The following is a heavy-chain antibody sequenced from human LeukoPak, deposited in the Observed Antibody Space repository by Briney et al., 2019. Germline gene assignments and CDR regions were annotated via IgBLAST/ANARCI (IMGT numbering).Heavy chain of an antibody. J-gene: IGHJ5*02. V-gene: IGHV3-74*01. CDR3: ARYEQRPGVTASDP. CDR1: GSTFNVTW. D-gene: IGHD2-21*02. CDR2: INPDGSWT. Sequence: GGPLSSSCEAPGSTFNVTWRFWFRKVQGKGLLWASCINPDGSWTLHADSVKGRFAISRDYARNALYLQMNSLGVEDTAMYYCARYEQRPGVTASDPWSQGTLVTVSS.